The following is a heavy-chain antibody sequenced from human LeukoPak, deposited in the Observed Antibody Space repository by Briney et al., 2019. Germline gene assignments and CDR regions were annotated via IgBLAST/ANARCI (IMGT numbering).Heavy chain of an antibody. CDR2: INTGNGNT. CDR1: GYTFTNYA. V-gene: IGHV1-3*04. CDR3: AREYFYDETHDY. J-gene: IGHJ4*02. Sequence: ASVNVSCKASGYTFTNYAMHWVRQAPGQRLEWMGWINTGNGNTKYSQKFQDRVTITRDTSASTAYMELSNLRSEDTAVYYCAREYFYDETHDYWGQGTLVTVSS. D-gene: IGHD3-22*01.